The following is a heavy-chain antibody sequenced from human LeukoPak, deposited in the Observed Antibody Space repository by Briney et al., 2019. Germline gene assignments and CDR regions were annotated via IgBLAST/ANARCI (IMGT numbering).Heavy chain of an antibody. V-gene: IGHV3-64*01. J-gene: IGHJ4*02. CDR1: GFTFSNYA. Sequence: GGSLRLSFAASGFTFSNYAMHWVRRAPGKGLEYVSAISSNGGSTYYANSVKGRFTISRDNSKNTLYLQMGSLRAEDMAVYYCARSHYDSSGYYLYYFDYWGQGTLVTVSS. D-gene: IGHD3-22*01. CDR3: ARSHYDSSGYYLYYFDY. CDR2: ISSNGGST.